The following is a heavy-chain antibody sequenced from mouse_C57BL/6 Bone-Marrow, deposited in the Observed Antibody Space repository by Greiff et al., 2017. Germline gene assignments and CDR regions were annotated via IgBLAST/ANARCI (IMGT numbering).Heavy chain of an antibody. CDR1: GYTFTSYW. Sequence: QVHVMQPGAELVKPGASVKLSCKASGYTFTSYWMHWVKQRPGQGLEWIGMIHTNSGSTNYNEKFKSKATLTVDKSSSTAYMQLSSLTSEDSAVYYCARSEDGYLFAYWGQGTLVTVSA. CDR2: IHTNSGST. CDR3: ARSEDGYLFAY. J-gene: IGHJ3*01. V-gene: IGHV1-64*01. D-gene: IGHD2-3*01.